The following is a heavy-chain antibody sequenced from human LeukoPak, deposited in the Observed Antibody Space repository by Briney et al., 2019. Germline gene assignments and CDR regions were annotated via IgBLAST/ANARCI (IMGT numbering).Heavy chain of an antibody. J-gene: IGHJ4*02. CDR3: ASEWYYGSGSFGGDY. Sequence: GGSLRLSCAASGFTFSSFGMHWVRQAPGKGLEWVAFISYHGSNKYYADSVKGRFTISRDNSKNTLYLQMNSLRAEDTAAYYCASEWYYGSGSFGGDYWGQGTLVTVSS. V-gene: IGHV3-30*03. CDR1: GFTFSSFG. CDR2: ISYHGSNK. D-gene: IGHD3-10*01.